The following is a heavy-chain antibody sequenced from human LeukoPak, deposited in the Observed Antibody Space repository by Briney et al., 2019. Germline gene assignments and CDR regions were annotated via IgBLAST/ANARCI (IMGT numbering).Heavy chain of an antibody. D-gene: IGHD2-2*01. Sequence: GESLKISCKGSGYSFTSYWIGWVRQMPGKGLEWMGIIYPGDSDTRYSPSFQGQVTISADKSISTAYLQWSSLKASDTAMYYCARLIKSPLGSTSCYFDYWGQGTLVTVSS. CDR3: ARLIKSPLGSTSCYFDY. CDR1: GYSFTSYW. J-gene: IGHJ4*02. V-gene: IGHV5-51*01. CDR2: IYPGDSDT.